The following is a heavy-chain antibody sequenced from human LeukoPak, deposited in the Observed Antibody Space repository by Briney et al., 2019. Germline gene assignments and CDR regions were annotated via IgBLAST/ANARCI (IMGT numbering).Heavy chain of an antibody. V-gene: IGHV3-48*03. D-gene: IGHD1-26*01. Sequence: PGGSLRLSCAASGFTFSSYEMNWVRQAPGKGLEWVSYISSSCSTIYYADSVKGRFTISRDNAKNSLYLQMNSLRAEDTAVYYCARDGGSYTRGDYWGQGTLVTVSS. CDR3: ARDGGSYTRGDY. J-gene: IGHJ4*02. CDR1: GFTFSSYE. CDR2: ISSSCSTI.